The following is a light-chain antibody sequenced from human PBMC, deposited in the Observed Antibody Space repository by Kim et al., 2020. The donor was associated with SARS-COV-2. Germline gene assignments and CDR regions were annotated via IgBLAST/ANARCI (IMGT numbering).Light chain of an antibody. CDR1: QSVSSSY. Sequence: LSSGERATRSCRASQSVSSSYLAWYQQKPGQAPRLLIYGASSRATGIPDRFSGTGSGTDFTLTISRLEPEDFAVYYCQQYGISPDTFGQGTKLEI. V-gene: IGKV3-20*01. CDR3: QQYGISPDT. J-gene: IGKJ2*01. CDR2: GAS.